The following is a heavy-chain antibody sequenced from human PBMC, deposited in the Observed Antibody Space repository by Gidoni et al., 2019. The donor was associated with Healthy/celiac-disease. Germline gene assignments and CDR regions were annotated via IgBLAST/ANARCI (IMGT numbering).Heavy chain of an antibody. V-gene: IGHV3-23*01. D-gene: IGHD2-2*01. Sequence: VQLLDSGRCLVQPGGSLRLSCAASGFPFSSYAMRWVRQAPGKGLEWVSAISGSGGSTYYADSVKGRFTISRDNSKNTLYLQMNSLRAEDTAVYYCAKDQGEYQLPNNFDYWGQGTLVTVSS. CDR1: GFPFSSYA. CDR2: ISGSGGST. J-gene: IGHJ4*02. CDR3: AKDQGEYQLPNNFDY.